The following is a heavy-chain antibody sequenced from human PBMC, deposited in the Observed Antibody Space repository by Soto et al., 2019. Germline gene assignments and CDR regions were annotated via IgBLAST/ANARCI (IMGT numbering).Heavy chain of an antibody. Sequence: PGGSLRLSCAASGFTFSSYAMSWVRQAPGKGLEWVSAISGSGGSTYYADSVKGRFTISRDNSKNTLYLQMSSLRAEDTAVYYCAKARSRVVVAATTFDYWGQGTLVTVSS. J-gene: IGHJ4*02. CDR3: AKARSRVVVAATTFDY. CDR2: ISGSGGST. V-gene: IGHV3-23*01. CDR1: GFTFSSYA. D-gene: IGHD2-15*01.